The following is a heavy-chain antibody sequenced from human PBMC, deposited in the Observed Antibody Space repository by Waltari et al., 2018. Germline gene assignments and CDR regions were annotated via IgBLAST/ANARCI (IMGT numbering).Heavy chain of an antibody. CDR2: ITAGNGNT. CDR3: AREEGFGELSPSGFDY. CDR1: GYTFTSYA. D-gene: IGHD3-10*01. Sequence: QVQLVQSGAEVKKPGASVKVSCKASGYTFTSYAMPWVRQAPGQRLEWMGWITAGNGNTKYSQKFQGRVTITRDTSASTAYMELSSLRSEDTAVYYCAREEGFGELSPSGFDYWGQGTLVTVSS. J-gene: IGHJ4*02. V-gene: IGHV1-3*01.